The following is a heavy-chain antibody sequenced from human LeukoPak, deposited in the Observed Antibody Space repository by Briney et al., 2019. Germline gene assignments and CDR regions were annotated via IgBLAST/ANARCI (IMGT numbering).Heavy chain of an antibody. CDR2: INPNSGGT. CDR1: GYTFTGYY. J-gene: IGHJ4*02. Sequence: ASVKVSCKASGYTFTGYYMHWVRQAPGQGLEWMGRINPNSGGTNYAQKFQGRVTMTRDTSISTAYMELSRLRSDDTAVYYCARMYGSGSYLALDYWGQGTLVTVSS. D-gene: IGHD3-10*01. CDR3: ARMYGSGSYLALDY. V-gene: IGHV1-2*06.